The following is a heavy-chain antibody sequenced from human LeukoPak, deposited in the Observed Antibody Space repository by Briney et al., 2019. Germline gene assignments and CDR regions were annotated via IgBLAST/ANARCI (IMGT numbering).Heavy chain of an antibody. J-gene: IGHJ5*02. Sequence: GGSLRLSCAASGFTFSSYAMSWVRQAPGKGLEWVSAISGSGGSTYYADSVKGRFTISRDNSKNTLYLQMSSLRAEDTAVYYCAKDTIAVAGGNWFDPWGQGTLVTVSS. CDR2: ISGSGGST. D-gene: IGHD6-19*01. CDR3: AKDTIAVAGGNWFDP. V-gene: IGHV3-23*01. CDR1: GFTFSSYA.